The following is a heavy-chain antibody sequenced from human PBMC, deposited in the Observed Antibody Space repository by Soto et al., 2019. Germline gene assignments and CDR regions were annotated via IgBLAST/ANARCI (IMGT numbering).Heavy chain of an antibody. V-gene: IGHV1-69*13. CDR3: ARGEAAGTRWFDP. D-gene: IGHD6-13*01. CDR2: IIPIFGTA. CDR1: GGTFSSYA. Sequence: SVKVSCKASGGTFSSYAISWVRQAPGQGLEWMGGIIPIFGTANYAQKFQGRVTITADESTSTAYMELSSLRSEDTAVYYCARGEAAGTRWFDPWGQGTLVTVLL. J-gene: IGHJ5*02.